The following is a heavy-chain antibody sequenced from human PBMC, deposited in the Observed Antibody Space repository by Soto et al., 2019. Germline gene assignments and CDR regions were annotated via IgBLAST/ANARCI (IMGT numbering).Heavy chain of an antibody. J-gene: IGHJ4*02. CDR2: IRKKSVGHTT. Sequence: PGESLKISCAASGFTFSDHHMDWVRQAPGKGLEWVGRIRKKSVGHTTEYAASVTGRFTISRDDSKNSVDLQMNSLETEDTAVYFCARDGGNYSFDYWGQGTLVTVSS. V-gene: IGHV3-72*01. CDR3: ARDGGNYSFDY. D-gene: IGHD2-15*01. CDR1: GFTFSDHH.